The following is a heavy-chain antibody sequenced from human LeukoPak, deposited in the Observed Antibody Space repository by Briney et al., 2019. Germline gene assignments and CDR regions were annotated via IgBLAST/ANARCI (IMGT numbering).Heavy chain of an antibody. Sequence: PSETLSLTCTVSGGSINSQYWSWIRQPAGKGLEWIGRMYTNGESDYNPSLKSRVTMSVDTSKKQFSLKLNSMTAADTAVYYCARERGYYYGMDVWGQGTTVTVSS. CDR1: GGSINSQY. V-gene: IGHV4-4*07. J-gene: IGHJ6*02. CDR3: ARERGYYYGMDV. CDR2: MYTNGES.